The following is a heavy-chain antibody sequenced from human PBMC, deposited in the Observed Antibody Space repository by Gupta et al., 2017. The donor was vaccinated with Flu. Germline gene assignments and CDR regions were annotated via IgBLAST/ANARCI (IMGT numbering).Heavy chain of an antibody. Sequence: EVPLLESGGGLVEPGGSMGLVCAMAGFTFNRYAMIWIRQDSRGGLEWNAFISQRGATYYTAPVRGRFSIPRDTANNAMYLQMSSLRDEDTAIYCCARGHLDKWGQGTPVTVSS. CDR2: ISQRGAT. D-gene: IGHD3/OR15-3a*01. V-gene: IGHV3-48*03. J-gene: IGHJ4*02. CDR1: GFTFNRYA. CDR3: ARGHLDK.